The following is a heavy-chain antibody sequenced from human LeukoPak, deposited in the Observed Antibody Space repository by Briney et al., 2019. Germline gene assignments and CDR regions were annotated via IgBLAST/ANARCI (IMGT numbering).Heavy chain of an antibody. CDR2: MNPNSGNT. D-gene: IGHD2-2*01. J-gene: IGHJ5*02. CDR1: GYTFTSYD. CDR3: ARRGLRYCSSTSCPNWFDP. Sequence: ASVKVSCKASGYTFTSYDINWVRQATGQGLEWMGWMNPNSGNTGYAQKFQGRVTMTRNTSISTAYMELSSLRSEDTAVYHCARRGLRYCSSTSCPNWFDPWGQGTLVTVSS. V-gene: IGHV1-8*01.